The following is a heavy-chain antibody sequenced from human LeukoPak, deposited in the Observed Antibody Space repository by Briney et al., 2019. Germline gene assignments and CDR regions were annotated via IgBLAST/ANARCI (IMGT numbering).Heavy chain of an antibody. D-gene: IGHD5-18*01. CDR2: IYSGGTT. CDR3: ARVDTVMAYYFDL. CDR1: GFTVSTNC. J-gene: IGHJ4*02. V-gene: IGHV3-53*04. Sequence: GGSLRLSCAASGFTVSTNCMTWVRQAPGKGLEWVSNIYSGGTTYYADSVMGRFTISRHNSRNTLYLQMNSLRAEDTAVYYCARVDTVMAYYFDLWGQGTLVTVSS.